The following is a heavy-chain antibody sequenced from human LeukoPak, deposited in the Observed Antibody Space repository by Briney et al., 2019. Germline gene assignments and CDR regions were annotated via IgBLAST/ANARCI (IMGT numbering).Heavy chain of an antibody. CDR1: GGSISSSSYY. V-gene: IGHV4-39*07. CDR2: IYYSGST. Sequence: SETLSLTCTVSGGSISSSSYYWGWIRQPPGKGLEWIGSIYYSGSTYYNPSLKSRVTISVDTSKNQFSLKLSSVTAADTAVYYCARDPTSAAQINWFDPWGQGTLVTVSS. J-gene: IGHJ5*02. CDR3: ARDPTSAAQINWFDP. D-gene: IGHD3-10*01.